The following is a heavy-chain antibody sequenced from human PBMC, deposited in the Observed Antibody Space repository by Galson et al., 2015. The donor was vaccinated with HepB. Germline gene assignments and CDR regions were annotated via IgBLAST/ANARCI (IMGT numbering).Heavy chain of an antibody. CDR1: GYTFTSYG. D-gene: IGHD3-16*02. CDR3: ARFYVWGNNRPDY. J-gene: IGHJ4*02. Sequence: SVKVSCKASGYTFTSYGISWVRKAPGQGLEWMGWISAKNGNTRSAQKVQGRLTMTTDTSSSTAYMELRSLTSDDTAVYFCARFYVWGNNRPDYWGQGTLVTVSS. V-gene: IGHV1-18*01. CDR2: ISAKNGNT.